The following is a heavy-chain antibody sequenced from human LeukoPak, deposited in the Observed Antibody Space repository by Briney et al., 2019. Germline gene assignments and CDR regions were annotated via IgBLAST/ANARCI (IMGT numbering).Heavy chain of an antibody. V-gene: IGHV1-2*02. Sequence: ASVKVSCKTSGYTFTGYHMHWVRQAPGQGLEWMGWINPISGGTNYAQKFQGRVTMTRDTSITTFYMELYSLTSDDTAVYYCARARKGITGTIGGYYYYYYMDVWGKGTTVTVSS. CDR3: ARARKGITGTIGGYYYYYYMDV. D-gene: IGHD1-20*01. CDR2: INPISGGT. CDR1: GYTFTGYH. J-gene: IGHJ6*03.